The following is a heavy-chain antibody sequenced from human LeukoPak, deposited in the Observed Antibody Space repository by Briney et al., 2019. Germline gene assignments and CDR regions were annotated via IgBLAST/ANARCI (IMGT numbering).Heavy chain of an antibody. V-gene: IGHV4-34*01. Sequence: SETLSLTCAVYGGSFSGYYGSWIRQPPGKGLEWIGEINHSGSTNYNPSLKSRVTISVGTSKNQFSLKLSSVTAADTAVYYCARKGYSYGYASDYWGQGTLVTVSS. D-gene: IGHD5-18*01. J-gene: IGHJ4*02. CDR3: ARKGYSYGYASDY. CDR2: INHSGST. CDR1: GGSFSGYY.